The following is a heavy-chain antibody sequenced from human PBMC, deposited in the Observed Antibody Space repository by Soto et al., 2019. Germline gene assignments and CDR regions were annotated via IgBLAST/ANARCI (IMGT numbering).Heavy chain of an antibody. Sequence: QVQLVQSGAEVKKPGASVKVSCKASGYTFTSYGISWVRQAPGQGLEWMGWISAYNGNTNYAQTLQGRVTMTTDTATRTAYMDLSFGRSLDTAGYVCARGTTVETGSYWGQGAL. D-gene: IGHD4-17*01. CDR1: GYTFTSYG. CDR2: ISAYNGNT. J-gene: IGHJ4*02. V-gene: IGHV1-18*01. CDR3: ARGTTVETGSY.